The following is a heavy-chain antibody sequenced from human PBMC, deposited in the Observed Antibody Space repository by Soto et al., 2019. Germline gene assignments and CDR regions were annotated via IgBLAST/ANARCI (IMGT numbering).Heavy chain of an antibody. CDR2: IIPVFGTP. CDR3: ASGLSWNLDTLAGLNTFDF. Sequence: QVQLVQSEAEVKKPGSSVKVSCKASGGTFSSYAFAWVRRAPGQGLEWVGGIIPVFGTPRYAQTFLGRVSMTADASTMTLYMELSSLRFEDTAVYYCASGLSWNLDTLAGLNTFDFCGQGTLVTVYS. J-gene: IGHJ4*02. D-gene: IGHD6-19*01. CDR1: GGTFSSYA. V-gene: IGHV1-69*01.